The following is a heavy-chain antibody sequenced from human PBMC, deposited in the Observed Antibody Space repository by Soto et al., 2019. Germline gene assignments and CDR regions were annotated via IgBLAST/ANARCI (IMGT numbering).Heavy chain of an antibody. CDR3: ARLVGSYYDFWSGPQVYFQH. J-gene: IGHJ1*01. CDR2: IKQDGSEK. CDR1: GFTFSSYW. V-gene: IGHV3-7*01. D-gene: IGHD3-3*01. Sequence: PGGSLRLSCAASGFTFSSYWMSWVRQAPGKGLEWVANIKQDGSEKYYVDSVKGRFTISRDNAKNSLYLQMNSLRAEDTAVYYCARLVGSYYDFWSGPQVYFQHWGQGTLVTVSS.